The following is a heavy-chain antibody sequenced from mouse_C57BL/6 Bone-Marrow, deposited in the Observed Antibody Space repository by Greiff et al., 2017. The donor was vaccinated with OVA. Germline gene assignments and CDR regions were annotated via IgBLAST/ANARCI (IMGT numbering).Heavy chain of an antibody. J-gene: IGHJ4*01. CDR1: GYTFTSYW. Sequence: EVKVEESGTVLARPGASVKMSCKTSGYTFTSYWMHWVKQRPGQGLEWIGAIYPGNSDTSYNQKFKGKAKLTAVTSASTAYMELSSLTNEDSAVYYCTILTGTFAMDYWGQGTSVTVSS. CDR2: IYPGNSDT. D-gene: IGHD4-1*01. V-gene: IGHV1-5*01. CDR3: TILTGTFAMDY.